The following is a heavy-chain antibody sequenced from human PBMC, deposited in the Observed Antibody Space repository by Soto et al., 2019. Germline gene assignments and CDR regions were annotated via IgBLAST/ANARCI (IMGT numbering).Heavy chain of an antibody. CDR1: GGSISSYY. CDR3: ARACSSNSCYDVFDY. Sequence: DTLSLTCTVSGGSISSYYWSWIRQPAGKGLEWIGRIYTSGSTNYNPSLKSRVTMSVDTSKNQFSLKLSSVTAADTAVYYCARACSSNSCYDVFDYWGQGTLVTVSS. V-gene: IGHV4-4*07. D-gene: IGHD2-2*01. J-gene: IGHJ4*02. CDR2: IYTSGST.